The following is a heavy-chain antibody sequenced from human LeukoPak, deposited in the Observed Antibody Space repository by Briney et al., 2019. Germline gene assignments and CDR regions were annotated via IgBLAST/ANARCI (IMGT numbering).Heavy chain of an antibody. CDR2: ISSSGDTI. CDR3: ARVVYCTGGSCHIFAFDI. V-gene: IGHV3-11*01. J-gene: IGHJ3*02. D-gene: IGHD2-15*01. CDR1: GFTFGEYT. Sequence: GGSLRLSCTASGFTFGEYTMSWFRQAPGKGLEWVSYISSSGDTIFYADSVKGRLTISRDNAKNSPHLQVNSLRAEDTAVYYCARVVYCTGGSCHIFAFDIWGQGTMVAVSS.